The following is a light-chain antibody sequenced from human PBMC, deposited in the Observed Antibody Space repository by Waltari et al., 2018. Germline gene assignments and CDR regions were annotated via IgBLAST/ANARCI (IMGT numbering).Light chain of an antibody. Sequence: ITLTQSPGTPSVSPGVRATLPCRASQSVGRSLVWYQQKPGQAPRLLIYDASRRATGIPDRFSGSGFGTDFSLTISRLEPEDFAVYYCQKYESLPATFGQGTKVEIK. J-gene: IGKJ1*01. CDR3: QKYESLPAT. CDR2: DAS. CDR1: QSVGRS. V-gene: IGKV3-20*01.